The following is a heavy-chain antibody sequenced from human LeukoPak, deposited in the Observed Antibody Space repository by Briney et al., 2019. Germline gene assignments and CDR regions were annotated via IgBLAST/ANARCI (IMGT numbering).Heavy chain of an antibody. CDR3: AKGHYGSGSYYYIDY. J-gene: IGHJ4*02. CDR1: GFTFSSYG. D-gene: IGHD3-10*01. V-gene: IGHV3-30*18. Sequence: GGSLRLSCAASGFTFSSYGMHWVRQAPGRGLEWVAVISYDGSNKYYADSVKGRFTISRGNSKNTLYLQMNSLRAEDTAVYYCAKGHYGSGSYYYIDYWGQGTLVTVSS. CDR2: ISYDGSNK.